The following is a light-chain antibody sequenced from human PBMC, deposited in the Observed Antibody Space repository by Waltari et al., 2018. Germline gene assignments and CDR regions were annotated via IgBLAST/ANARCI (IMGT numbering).Light chain of an antibody. V-gene: IGLV2-8*01. J-gene: IGLJ1*01. CDR3: SSYTSSNNCV. Sequence: QSALTQPPSASGSPGQSVTISCTGTSSDVGGSDDISWYQQHPGKPPKLIIYAINKRPSGVPDRFSVSKAVTTSPLTASGLQAEDEADYYCSSYTSSNNCVFGTGTKVTVL. CDR1: SSDVGGSDD. CDR2: AIN.